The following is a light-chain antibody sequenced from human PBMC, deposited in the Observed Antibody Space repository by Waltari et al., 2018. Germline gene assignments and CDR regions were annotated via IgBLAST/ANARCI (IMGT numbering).Light chain of an antibody. CDR3: QQIFRTPELT. V-gene: IGKV1-39*01. Sequence: DIQMNQSPASRSASVGDRGNITCRASPNIIIYFTWVQQKPRNAPKVIIYCASSLQNGVPSTFSCLVSVTDFTLTIGSLQPEDFAIYYCQQIFRTPELTFCCGTRVVI. J-gene: IGKJ4*01. CDR1: PNIIIY. CDR2: CAS.